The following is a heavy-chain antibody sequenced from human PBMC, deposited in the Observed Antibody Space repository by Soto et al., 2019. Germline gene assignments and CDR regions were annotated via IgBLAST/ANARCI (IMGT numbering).Heavy chain of an antibody. CDR3: ARKFATEFFDS. CDR2: IYPGDSDT. D-gene: IGHD4-17*01. CDR1: GYTFSTYW. V-gene: IGHV5-51*01. J-gene: IGHJ4*02. Sequence: VESLTISCKVSGYTFSTYWIAWVLQMPGKGLEWMGIIYPGDSDTKYSPAFQGQVTISADKSINTAYLQWTSLESSDTAMYYCARKFATEFFDSWGQGTMVTVSS.